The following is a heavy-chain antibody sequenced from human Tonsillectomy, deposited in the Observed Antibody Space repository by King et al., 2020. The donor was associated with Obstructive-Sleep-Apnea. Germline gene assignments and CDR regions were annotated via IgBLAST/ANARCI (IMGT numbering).Heavy chain of an antibody. CDR3: ASSAGFYDILTGPYLDY. D-gene: IGHD3-9*01. CDR1: GFTLSSYS. Sequence: VQLVESGGGLVKPGGSLRLSCAASGFTLSSYSMNWVRQAPGKGLEWVSSISSSSSYKYYADSVKGRFTISRDNAKNSLSLQMNSLRAEDTAVYYCASSAGFYDILTGPYLDYWGQGPLATVSS. J-gene: IGHJ4*02. V-gene: IGHV3-21*01. CDR2: ISSSSSYK.